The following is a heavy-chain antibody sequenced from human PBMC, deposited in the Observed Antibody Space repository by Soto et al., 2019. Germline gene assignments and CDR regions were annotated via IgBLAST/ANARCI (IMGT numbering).Heavy chain of an antibody. CDR3: ARGARYANLTGYL. CDR1: GFRFRDYS. Sequence: GGSLRLSCEVSGFRFRDYSINWFRQSPGKGLEWVSFTSSSGQYIKYADSVKGRFTISRDNAKNSVHLQMNKLRVEDTAIYYCARGARYANLTGYLWGQGTRVTVSS. J-gene: IGHJ5*02. D-gene: IGHD3-9*01. CDR2: TSSSGQYI. V-gene: IGHV3-21*06.